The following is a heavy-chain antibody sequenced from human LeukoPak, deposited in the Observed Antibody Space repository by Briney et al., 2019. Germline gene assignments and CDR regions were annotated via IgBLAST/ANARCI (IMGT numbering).Heavy chain of an antibody. CDR2: ISSSGSNI. D-gene: IGHD3-22*01. CDR1: GFTFSSYE. CDR3: ARAPHDITMIVVADIYFDY. V-gene: IGHV3-48*03. Sequence: GXXLRLSCAASGFTFSSYEMNWVRQAPGKGLEWVSYISSSGSNIYYADSVKGRFTISRDNAKNSLYLQMNSLRAEDTAVYYCARAPHDITMIVVADIYFDYWGQGTLVTVSS. J-gene: IGHJ4*02.